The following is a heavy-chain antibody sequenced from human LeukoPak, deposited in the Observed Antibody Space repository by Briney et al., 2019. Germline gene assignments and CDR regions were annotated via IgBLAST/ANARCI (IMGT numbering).Heavy chain of an antibody. V-gene: IGHV1-2*02. J-gene: IGHJ4*02. CDR3: AGGPGY. CDR2: INPNSGGT. CDR1: GYTFIDYY. Sequence: GASVKVSCKTSGYTFIDYYMYWVRQAPGQGPEWMGWINPNSGGTKSPQKFQGRVTMTRDTSISTAYMELSRLRSDDTAVYYCAGGPGYWGQGTLVTVSS. D-gene: IGHD2-8*02.